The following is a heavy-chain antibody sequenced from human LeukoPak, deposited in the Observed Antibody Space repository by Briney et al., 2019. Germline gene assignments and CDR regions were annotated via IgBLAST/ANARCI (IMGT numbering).Heavy chain of an antibody. CDR3: ARDSSDGSSWYYFDY. CDR1: GFTFSSYS. J-gene: IGHJ4*02. CDR2: ISSSSSYI. V-gene: IGHV3-21*01. Sequence: PGGSLRLSCAASGFTFSSYSMNWVRQAPGRGLEWVSSISSSSSYIYYADSVKGRFTISRDNAKNSLYLQMNSLRAEDTAVYYCARDSSDGSSWYYFDYWGQGTLVTVSS. D-gene: IGHD6-13*01.